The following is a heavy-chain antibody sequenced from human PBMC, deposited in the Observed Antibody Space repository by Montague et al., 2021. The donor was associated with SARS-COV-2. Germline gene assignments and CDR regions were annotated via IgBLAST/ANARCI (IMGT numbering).Heavy chain of an antibody. D-gene: IGHD3-3*01. CDR2: IYYSGST. J-gene: IGHJ2*01. Sequence: SETLSLTCTVSGGSISSYYCSWIRHPPGNGLEWIWYIYYSGSTNYSPSLKSRVTISVDTSKNQFSLKLSSVTAADTAVYYCARDYRLGSYDFCSAPEWYFDLWGRGTLVTVSS. V-gene: IGHV4-59*01. CDR1: GGSISSYY. CDR3: ARDYRLGSYDFCSAPEWYFDL.